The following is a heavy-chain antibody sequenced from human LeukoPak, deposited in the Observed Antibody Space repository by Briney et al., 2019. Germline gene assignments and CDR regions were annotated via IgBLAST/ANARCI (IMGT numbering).Heavy chain of an antibody. CDR3: VADEFHKEGNACDI. Sequence: SVKVCYKSSEFTFTSSSVHRVRQARGQRLGWIGWIGVGSGNINYAQKFQERVTITRDMSTSTAYMELSSLQSEDTAVYYCVADEFHKEGNACDIWGQGTMVAVSP. J-gene: IGHJ3*02. V-gene: IGHV1-58*01. CDR2: IGVGSGNI. CDR1: EFTFTSSS. D-gene: IGHD1-1*01.